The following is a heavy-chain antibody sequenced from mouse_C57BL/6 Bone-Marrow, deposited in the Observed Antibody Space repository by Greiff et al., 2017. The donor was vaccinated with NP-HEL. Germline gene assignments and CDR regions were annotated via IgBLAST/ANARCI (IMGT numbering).Heavy chain of an antibody. CDR1: GYSFTGYY. CDR2: INPSTGGT. Sequence: VQLQQSGPELVKPGASVKISCKASGYSFTGYYMNWVKQSPEKSLEWIGEINPSTGGTTYNQKFKAKATLTVDKSPSTAYMQLKSLTSEDSAVYYCARYYYFDYWGQGTTLTVSS. V-gene: IGHV1-42*01. CDR3: ARYYYFDY. J-gene: IGHJ2*01.